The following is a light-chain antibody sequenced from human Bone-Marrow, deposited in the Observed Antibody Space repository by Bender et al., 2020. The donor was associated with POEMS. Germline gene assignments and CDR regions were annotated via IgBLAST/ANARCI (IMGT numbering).Light chain of an antibody. V-gene: IGLV2-8*01. Sequence: QSDLTQPASVSGSPGQSVTISCAGGSNDVGAYDSVAWYQQHPGKAHKLILYEVTTRPSGVSDRFSGSKSGNTASLTVSGLQAEDEADYYCSSYAGSNNWVFGGGTQLTVL. CDR1: SNDVGAYDS. CDR2: EVT. CDR3: SSYAGSNNWV. J-gene: IGLJ3*02.